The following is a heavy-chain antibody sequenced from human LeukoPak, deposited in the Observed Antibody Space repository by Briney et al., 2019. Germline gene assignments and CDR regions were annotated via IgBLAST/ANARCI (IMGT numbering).Heavy chain of an antibody. CDR2: MNPNSGNT. Sequence: GASVKVSCKASGYTFTSYDINWVRQATGQGLGWMGWMNPNSGNTGYAQKFQGRVTITRNTSISTAYMELSSLRSEDTAVYYCARGRGVVRRTARNNWFDPWGQGTLVTVSS. V-gene: IGHV1-8*03. D-gene: IGHD3-3*01. CDR1: GYTFTSYD. J-gene: IGHJ5*02. CDR3: ARGRGVVRRTARNNWFDP.